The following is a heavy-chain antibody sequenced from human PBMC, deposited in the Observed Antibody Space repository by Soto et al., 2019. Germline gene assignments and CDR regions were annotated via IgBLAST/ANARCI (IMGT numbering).Heavy chain of an antibody. CDR1: GFTFRSYG. CDR3: ARDRGAVAGTRYYYAMDV. D-gene: IGHD6-13*01. Sequence: QVQLVESGGGVVQPGRSLRLSCAASGFTFRSYGMHWVRQAPGKGLEWVAVIWYDGTNKYYADSVKGRFTISRDNSKNTLYLQMNSLRAEDTAVYYCARDRGAVAGTRYYYAMDVWGQGTTVTASS. V-gene: IGHV3-33*01. CDR2: IWYDGTNK. J-gene: IGHJ6*02.